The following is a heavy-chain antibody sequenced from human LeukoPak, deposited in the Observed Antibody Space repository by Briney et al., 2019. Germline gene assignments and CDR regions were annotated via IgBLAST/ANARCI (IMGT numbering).Heavy chain of an antibody. V-gene: IGHV5-51*01. Sequence: TGESLKISCKGSGYSFTSYWIGWVRQVPGKGLEWMGIIYPGDSDTRYSPSFQGQVTISADKSISTAYLQWSSLKASDTAMYYCARLMITFGGPRGAFDIWGQGTMVTVSS. D-gene: IGHD3-16*01. CDR2: IYPGDSDT. CDR3: ARLMITFGGPRGAFDI. J-gene: IGHJ3*02. CDR1: GYSFTSYW.